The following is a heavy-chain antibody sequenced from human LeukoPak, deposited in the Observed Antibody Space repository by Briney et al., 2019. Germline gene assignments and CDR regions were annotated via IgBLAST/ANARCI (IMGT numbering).Heavy chain of an antibody. D-gene: IGHD3-10*01. V-gene: IGHV3-7*01. Sequence: PGGSLRLPCAASGFTFSSYWMSWVRQAPGKGLEWVANIKQEGSEKYYVDSVKGRFSISRDNAKNSLYLQMNSLRAEDTAVYYCARETHGDYMDVWGKGTTVTVSS. CDR3: ARETHGDYMDV. J-gene: IGHJ6*03. CDR1: GFTFSSYW. CDR2: IKQEGSEK.